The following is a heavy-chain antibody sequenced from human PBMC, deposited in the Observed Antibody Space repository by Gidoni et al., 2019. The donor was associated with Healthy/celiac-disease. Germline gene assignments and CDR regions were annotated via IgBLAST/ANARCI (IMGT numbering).Heavy chain of an antibody. D-gene: IGHD6-13*01. CDR1: GFTFSSYA. CDR3: AKTQQLVAPYYYYYYGMDV. V-gene: IGHV3-23*01. CDR2: ISGSGGST. Sequence: EVQLLESGGGLVQPGGSLRLSCAASGFTFSSYAMSWVRQAPGTGLEWVSAISGSGGSTYYADSVKGRFTISRDNSKNTLYLQMNSLRAEDTAVYYCAKTQQLVAPYYYYYYGMDVWGQGTTVTVSS. J-gene: IGHJ6*02.